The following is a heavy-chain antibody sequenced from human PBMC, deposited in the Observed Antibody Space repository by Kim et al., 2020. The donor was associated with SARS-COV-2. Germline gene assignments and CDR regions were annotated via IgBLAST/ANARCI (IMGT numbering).Heavy chain of an antibody. CDR1: GGTFSSYT. Sequence: SVKVSCKASGGTFSSYTISWVRQAPGQGLEWMGRIIPILGIANYAQKFQGRVTITADKSTSTAYMELSSLRSEDTAVYYCARERYSGSYFAGFDYWGQGTLVTVSS. J-gene: IGHJ4*02. V-gene: IGHV1-69*04. CDR3: ARERYSGSYFAGFDY. CDR2: IIPILGIA. D-gene: IGHD1-26*01.